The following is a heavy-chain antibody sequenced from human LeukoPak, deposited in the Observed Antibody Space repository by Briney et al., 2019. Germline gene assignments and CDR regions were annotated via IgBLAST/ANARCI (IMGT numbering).Heavy chain of an antibody. D-gene: IGHD6-19*01. CDR1: GFTLSHYS. J-gene: IGHJ5*02. CDR2: ISSTSSYI. CDR3: ARGFWWLVRPSGFDP. Sequence: PGGSLRLSCAASGFTLSHYSMNWVRQAPGKGLEWVSSISSTSSYIYYADSVKGRFTISRDNAKNSLYLQMNTLRAEDTAVYYCARGFWWLVRPSGFDPWGQGTLVTVSS. V-gene: IGHV3-21*01.